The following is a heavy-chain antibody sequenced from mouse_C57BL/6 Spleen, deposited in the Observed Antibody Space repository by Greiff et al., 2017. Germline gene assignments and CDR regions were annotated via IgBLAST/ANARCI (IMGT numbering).Heavy chain of an antibody. CDR2: IHPNSGST. D-gene: IGHD2-4*01. CDR3: ARHYDYSWFAY. Sequence: QVQLQQPGAELVKPGASVKLSCKASGYTFTSYWMHWVKQRPGQGLEWIGMIHPNSGSTNYNEKFKSKATLTVDKSSSTAYMQLSSLTSEDSAVYYGARHYDYSWFAYGGQGTLVTVSA. V-gene: IGHV1-64*01. J-gene: IGHJ3*01. CDR1: GYTFTSYW.